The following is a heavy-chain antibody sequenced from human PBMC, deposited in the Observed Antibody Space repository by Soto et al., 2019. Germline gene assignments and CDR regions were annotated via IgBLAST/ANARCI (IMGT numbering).Heavy chain of an antibody. D-gene: IGHD6-13*01. CDR1: GGSISSGGYY. V-gene: IGHV4-31*03. CDR3: ARGIAIAAAGVPFYYYYGMDV. Sequence: QVQLQESGPGLVKPSQTLSLTCTVSGGSISSGGYYWSWIRQHPGKGLEWIGYIYYSGSTYYNPSLKSRVTISVDTSKNQFSLKLSSVTAPDTAVYYCARGIAIAAAGVPFYYYYGMDVWGQGTTVTVSS. CDR2: IYYSGST. J-gene: IGHJ6*02.